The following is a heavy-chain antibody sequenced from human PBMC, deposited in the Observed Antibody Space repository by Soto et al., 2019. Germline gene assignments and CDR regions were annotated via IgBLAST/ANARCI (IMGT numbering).Heavy chain of an antibody. J-gene: IGHJ6*02. D-gene: IGHD4-17*01. Sequence: PGGSLRLSCAASGFSFSTYPMTWVRQAPGKRLEGVSSISGSGGDTYYIDSVKGRFTISRDNSKNTVYLQMNSLRAEDTAAYYCAKILSTVTTYYYGMDVWGQGTTVTVSS. CDR1: GFSFSTYP. CDR3: AKILSTVTTYYYGMDV. CDR2: ISGSGGDT. V-gene: IGHV3-23*01.